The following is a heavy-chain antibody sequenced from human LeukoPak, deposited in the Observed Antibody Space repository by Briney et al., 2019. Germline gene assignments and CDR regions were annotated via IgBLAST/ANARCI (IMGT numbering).Heavy chain of an antibody. D-gene: IGHD3-22*01. CDR2: IKSKTDGGTT. V-gene: IGHV3-15*01. CDR1: GFTFSNAW. CDR3: TTDFPTLLYYDTPGY. Sequence: PGGSLRLSCAASGFTFSNAWMSWVRQAPGKGLEWVGRIKSKTDGGTTDYAAPVKGRFTISRDDSKNTPYLQMNSLKTEDTAVYYCTTDFPTLLYYDTPGYWGQGTLVTVSS. J-gene: IGHJ4*02.